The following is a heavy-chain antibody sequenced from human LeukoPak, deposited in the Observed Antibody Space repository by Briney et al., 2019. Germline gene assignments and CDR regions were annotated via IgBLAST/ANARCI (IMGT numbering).Heavy chain of an antibody. D-gene: IGHD4-17*01. CDR1: GYTFTSYY. J-gene: IGHJ4*02. V-gene: IGHV1-46*01. CDR3: ATTMTTVTNIDY. Sequence: ASVMVSCKASGYTFTSYYMHWVRQAPGQGLEWMGIINPSGGSTSYAQKFQGRVTMTRDTSTSTVYMELSSLRSEDTAVYYCATTMTTVTNIDYWGQGTLVTVSS. CDR2: INPSGGST.